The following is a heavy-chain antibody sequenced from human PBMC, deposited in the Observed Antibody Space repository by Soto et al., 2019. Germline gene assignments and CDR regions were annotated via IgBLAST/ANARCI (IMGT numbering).Heavy chain of an antibody. J-gene: IGHJ5*02. D-gene: IGHD6-6*01. CDR2: ISTYDGNT. CDR1: GYTFFTYG. CDR3: ARKSSSSSWFDP. V-gene: IGHV1-18*01. Sequence: ASVKVSCKASGYTFFTYGITWVRQAPGQGLEWMGWISTYDGNTDYAQKLQGRVTMTTDTSTRTAYMELRGLRSDDTAVYYCARKSSSSSWFDPWGLGTLVTVS.